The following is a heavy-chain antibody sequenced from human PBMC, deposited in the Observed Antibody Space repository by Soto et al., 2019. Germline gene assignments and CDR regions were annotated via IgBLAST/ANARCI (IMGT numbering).Heavy chain of an antibody. CDR3: ARDVSPGSGPYYLEAFDM. CDR2: IKKDESKK. J-gene: IGHJ3*02. CDR1: GFTFSDYW. D-gene: IGHD3-22*01. V-gene: IGHV3-7*05. Sequence: EVHLVESGGGLVQPGESLRLSCAASGFTFSDYWMTWVRQAPGKGLEWVANIKKDESKKSYLDSVRGRFTIFRDNARNSLYLQMDSLRAEDTALYYCARDVSPGSGPYYLEAFDMWGQGTMVTVSS.